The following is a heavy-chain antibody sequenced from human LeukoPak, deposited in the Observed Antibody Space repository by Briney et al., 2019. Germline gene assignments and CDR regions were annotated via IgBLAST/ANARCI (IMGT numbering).Heavy chain of an antibody. Sequence: GESLKISCKGSGYSFTSYWIGWVRHMPGKGLEWMGIIYPGDSDTRYSPSFQGQVTISADKSISTAYLQWSSLKASDTAMHYCARHSSSYGSGSSAWGQGTLVTVSS. CDR1: GYSFTSYW. J-gene: IGHJ5*02. CDR3: ARHSSSYGSGSSA. D-gene: IGHD3-10*01. CDR2: IYPGDSDT. V-gene: IGHV5-51*01.